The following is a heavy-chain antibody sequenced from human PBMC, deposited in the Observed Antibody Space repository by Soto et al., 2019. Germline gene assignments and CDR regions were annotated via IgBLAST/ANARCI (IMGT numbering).Heavy chain of an antibody. CDR2: IYYSGST. CDR3: ARRRSSGVFFDY. J-gene: IGHJ4*02. V-gene: IGHV4-39*01. Sequence: SETLSLTCTASGGSISSSSYYWGWIRQPPGKGLEWIGSIYYSGSTYYNPSLKSRVTISVDTSKNQFSLKLSSVTAADTAVYYCARRRSSGVFFDYWGQGTLVTVSS. D-gene: IGHD6-19*01. CDR1: GGSISSSSYY.